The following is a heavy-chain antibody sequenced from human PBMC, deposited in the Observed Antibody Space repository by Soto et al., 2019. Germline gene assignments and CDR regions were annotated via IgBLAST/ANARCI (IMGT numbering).Heavy chain of an antibody. J-gene: IGHJ6*02. CDR2: ITETGGDT. V-gene: IGHV3-23*01. Sequence: GGSLRLSCAASGFTFSKFVMRWVRQTPGKGLEWVSTITETGGDTYYTDSVKGRFTISRDNSKNTLYLQMTSLRAEDTALYYCTKASPDRHHLDVWGQGTTVTVSS. CDR1: GFTFSKFV. CDR3: TKASPDRHHLDV.